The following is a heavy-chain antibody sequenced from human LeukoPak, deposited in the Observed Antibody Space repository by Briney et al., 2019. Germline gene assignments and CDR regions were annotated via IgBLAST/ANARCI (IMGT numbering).Heavy chain of an antibody. CDR2: IRQDGSEK. V-gene: IGHV3-7*01. Sequence: GGSLRLSCAASGFTFPNYWMSWVRQAPGKGPEWVANIRQDGSEKFYVDSVKGRFTISRDNSQNTVFLQMNSLRAEDTAMYYCARDAQRGFDYSNSLEYWGHGTLVTVSS. CDR3: ARDAQRGFDYSNSLEY. CDR1: GFTFPNYW. J-gene: IGHJ4*01. D-gene: IGHD4-11*01.